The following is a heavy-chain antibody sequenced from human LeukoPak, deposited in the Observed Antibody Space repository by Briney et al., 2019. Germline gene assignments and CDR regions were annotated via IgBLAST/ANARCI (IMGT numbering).Heavy chain of an antibody. J-gene: IGHJ4*02. CDR1: GGSISSGGYY. Sequence: SETLSLTCTVSGGSISSGGYYWSWIRQHPGKGLEWIGYIYNSGSTYYNPSLKSRVTISVDTSKNQFSLKLSSVTAADTAVYYCARDPERYHFDYWGQGTLVTVSS. D-gene: IGHD1-1*01. V-gene: IGHV4-31*03. CDR3: ARDPERYHFDY. CDR2: IYNSGST.